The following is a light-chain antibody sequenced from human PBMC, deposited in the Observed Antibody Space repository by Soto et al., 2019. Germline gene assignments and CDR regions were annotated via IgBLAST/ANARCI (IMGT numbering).Light chain of an antibody. J-gene: IGKJ1*01. V-gene: IGKV3-15*01. CDR1: LSVSRN. CDR2: DAS. CDR3: QQYNAWPRT. Sequence: EIVMTQSPATLSVSPGERATLSCRASLSVSRNLAWYQQKPGQAPRLLIFDASTRATGIPARFSGSGSGTEFTLTITSLQSEDFAVYYCQQYNAWPRTFGQGTTGDIK.